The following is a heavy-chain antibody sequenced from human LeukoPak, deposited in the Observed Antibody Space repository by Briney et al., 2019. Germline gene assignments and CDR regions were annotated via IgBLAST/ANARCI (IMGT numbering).Heavy chain of an antibody. CDR1: GYTFSNYW. V-gene: IGHV3-7*01. J-gene: IGHJ4*02. Sequence: GGSLRLSCSGSGYTFSNYWMNWVRQAPEKGLEWVANIRQDGNEKHYADSVKGRFTISRDNAKNSLYLQMSSLRAEDSAIYYCARDYNYTTRDCIFNHWGQGTLVTVSS. CDR2: IRQDGNEK. CDR3: ARDYNYTTRDCIFNH. D-gene: IGHD5-24*01.